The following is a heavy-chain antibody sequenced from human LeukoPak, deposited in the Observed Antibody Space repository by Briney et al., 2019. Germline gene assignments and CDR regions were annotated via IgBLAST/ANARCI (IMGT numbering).Heavy chain of an antibody. CDR2: IRSKDYGETT. J-gene: IGHJ6*02. V-gene: IGHV3-49*04. CDR1: GFTHGDHA. Sequence: GGSLRLSCTPSGFTHGDHAMSGVRQAPGKALEGGGFIRSKDYGETTEYAASVKGRFTISRDDSKSIAYLQMNSLTSEDTAVYYCTRAPIQLWIYYGMDVWGQGTTVIVSS. D-gene: IGHD5-18*01. CDR3: TRAPIQLWIYYGMDV.